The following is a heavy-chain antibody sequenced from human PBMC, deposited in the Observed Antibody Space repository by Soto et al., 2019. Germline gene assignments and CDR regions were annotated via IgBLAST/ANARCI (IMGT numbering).Heavy chain of an antibody. J-gene: IGHJ6*03. V-gene: IGHV4-34*01. CDR1: GGSFSGYY. CDR2: INHSGST. Sequence: SETLSLTCAVYGGSFSGYYWSWIRQPPGKGLEWIGEINHSGSTNYNPSLKSRVTISVDTSKNQFSLKLSSVTAADTAVYYCAREVSSSWYSQPPSSNYYYYYYMDVWGKGTTVTVSS. CDR3: AREVSSSWYSQPPSSNYYYYYYMDV. D-gene: IGHD6-13*01.